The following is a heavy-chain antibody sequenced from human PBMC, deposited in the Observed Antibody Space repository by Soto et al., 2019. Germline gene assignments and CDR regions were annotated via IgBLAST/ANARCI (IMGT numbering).Heavy chain of an antibody. D-gene: IGHD3-10*01. CDR3: ARSASGRYDMDV. J-gene: IGHJ6*02. Sequence: QVQLQESGPGLVKPSQTLSLTCTVSGGSISSGDYYWSWIRQPPGKDLEWIGYIHYRGSTYHNPSLNSRVAMSIDASRNQFSLKLSSVTAADTAVYYCARSASGRYDMDVWGQGTTVTVSS. V-gene: IGHV4-30-4*01. CDR1: GGSISSGDYY. CDR2: IHYRGST.